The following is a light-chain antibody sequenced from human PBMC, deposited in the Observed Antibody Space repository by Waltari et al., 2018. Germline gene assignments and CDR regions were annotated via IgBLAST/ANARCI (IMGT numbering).Light chain of an antibody. CDR2: GAS. J-gene: IGKJ3*01. Sequence: DIQMTQSPSSLSASVGDRVTITCRASQGISNHLAWFQQKPGKAPKSLIYGASSLQSGVSSKFCGSGSGTDFTLTINSLQSEDFATYYCQQYTDYPFTFGPGTKVDIK. V-gene: IGKV1-16*02. CDR3: QQYTDYPFT. CDR1: QGISNH.